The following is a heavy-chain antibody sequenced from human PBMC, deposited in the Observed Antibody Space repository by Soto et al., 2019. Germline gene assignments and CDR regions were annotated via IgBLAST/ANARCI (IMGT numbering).Heavy chain of an antibody. Sequence: GGSLRLSCAASGFTFSSYAMSWVRQAPGKGLEWVSAISGSGGSTYYAYSVKGRFTISRDNSKNTLYLQMNSLRAEDTAVYYCAKVQRGDRVSLVQLERRFDPWGQGTLVTVSS. D-gene: IGHD1-1*01. CDR2: ISGSGGST. CDR3: AKVQRGDRVSLVQLERRFDP. J-gene: IGHJ5*02. V-gene: IGHV3-23*01. CDR1: GFTFSSYA.